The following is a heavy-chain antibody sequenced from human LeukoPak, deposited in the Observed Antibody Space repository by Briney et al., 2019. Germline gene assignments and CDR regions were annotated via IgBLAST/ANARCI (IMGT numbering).Heavy chain of an antibody. V-gene: IGHV4-34*01. Sequence: PSETLSLTCAVYGGSFSGYYWSWIRQPPGKGLEWIGEINHSGSTNYNPSLKSRVTISVDTSKNQFSLKLSSVTAADTAVYYCARDVDDYGDSPGFDIWGQGTMVTVSS. J-gene: IGHJ3*02. CDR3: ARDVDDYGDSPGFDI. D-gene: IGHD4-17*01. CDR1: GGSFSGYY. CDR2: INHSGST.